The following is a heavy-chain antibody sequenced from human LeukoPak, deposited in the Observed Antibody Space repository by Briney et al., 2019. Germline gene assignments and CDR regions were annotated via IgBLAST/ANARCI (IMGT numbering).Heavy chain of an antibody. V-gene: IGHV3-48*03. CDR1: GFTFSTYE. CDR3: ARTPSRGYSYDY. Sequence: GGSLRLSCAASGFTFSTYEMNWVRQAPGKGLEWVSYISSSGSTIHYADSVKGRFTSSRDNAKHSLYLQMNSLRAEDTAVYYCARTPSRGYSYDYWGQGTLVTVSS. CDR2: ISSSGSTI. D-gene: IGHD5-18*01. J-gene: IGHJ4*02.